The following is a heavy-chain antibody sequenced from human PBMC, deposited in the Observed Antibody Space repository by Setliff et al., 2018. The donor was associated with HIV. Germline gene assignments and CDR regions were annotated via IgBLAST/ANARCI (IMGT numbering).Heavy chain of an antibody. J-gene: IGHJ4*02. CDR3: ARDGVPYSSSWYVPDY. CDR1: GGSFSKYL. D-gene: IGHD6-13*01. Sequence: SVKVSCKTSGGSFSKYLFTWVRQAPGQGLEWMGGIIPFLGVRDYAQKFQGRVTITADESTRTGYMELRSLQSEDTAVYYCARDGVPYSSSWYVPDYWGQGTLVTVSS. V-gene: IGHV1-69*10. CDR2: IIPFLGVR.